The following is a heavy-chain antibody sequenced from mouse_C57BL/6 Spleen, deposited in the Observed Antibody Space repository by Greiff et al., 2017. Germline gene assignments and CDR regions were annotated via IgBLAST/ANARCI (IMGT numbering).Heavy chain of an antibody. V-gene: IGHV5-6*02. CDR2: ISSGGSYT. CDR3: ARNDYDLRDY. D-gene: IGHD2-4*01. J-gene: IGHJ4*01. CDR1: GFTFSSYG. Sequence: EVMLVESGGDLVKPGGSLKLSCAASGFTFSSYGMSWVRQTPDKRLEWVATISSGGSYTYYPDSVKGRFTISRDNAKNTLYLQMSSLKSEDTAMYYCARNDYDLRDYWGQGTSVTVSS.